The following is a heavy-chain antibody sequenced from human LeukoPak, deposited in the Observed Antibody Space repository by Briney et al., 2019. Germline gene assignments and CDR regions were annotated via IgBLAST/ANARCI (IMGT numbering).Heavy chain of an antibody. V-gene: IGHV3-23*01. CDR2: ISGSGGST. CDR1: GFTFSSYA. Sequence: GGSLRLSCAASGFTFSSYAMSWVRQAPGKGREWVSAISGSGGSTYYADSVKGRFTISRDNSKNTLYLQMNSLRAEDTAVYYCAARQYYGSGSYYTADFWGQGTLVTVSS. D-gene: IGHD3-10*01. J-gene: IGHJ4*02. CDR3: AARQYYGSGSYYTADF.